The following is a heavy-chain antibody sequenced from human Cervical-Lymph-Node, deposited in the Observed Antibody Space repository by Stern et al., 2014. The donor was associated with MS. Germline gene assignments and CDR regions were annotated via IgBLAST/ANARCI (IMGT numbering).Heavy chain of an antibody. CDR3: ARTLGWERNFDF. Sequence: EVQMVESGPEVKKPGESVKISCKASGYTFSNYWISWVRQMHGRGLEWMGIIYPDDSDARYSPSFQGQVTTSADKSINTVFLQWSSLKASDTGIYYCARTLGWERNFDFWGQGSLVSVSS. J-gene: IGHJ4*02. D-gene: IGHD1-26*01. CDR2: IYPDDSDA. V-gene: IGHV5-51*01. CDR1: GYTFSNYW.